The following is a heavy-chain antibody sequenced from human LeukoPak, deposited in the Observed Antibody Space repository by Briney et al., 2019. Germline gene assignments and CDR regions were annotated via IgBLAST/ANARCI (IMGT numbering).Heavy chain of an antibody. CDR2: ISGSGGST. V-gene: IGHV3-23*01. CDR3: AKDSGYLVYFDY. D-gene: IGHD5-12*01. Sequence: GGSLRLSCAASGFTFSSYAMSWVRQAPGKGLEWVSAISGSGGSTYYADSVKGRFTISRGNSKNTLYLQMNSLRAEDTAVYYCAKDSGYLVYFDYWGQGTLVTVSS. J-gene: IGHJ4*02. CDR1: GFTFSSYA.